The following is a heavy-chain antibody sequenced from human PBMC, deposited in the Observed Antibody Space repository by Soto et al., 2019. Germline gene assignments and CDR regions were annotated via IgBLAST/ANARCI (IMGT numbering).Heavy chain of an antibody. J-gene: IGHJ3*02. CDR3: ARHPIVVVPAAPGNAFDI. Sequence: GESLKISCKGSGYSFTSYWIGWVRQMPGKGLEWMGIIYPGDSDTRYSPSFQGQVTISADKSISTAYLKWSSLKASDTAMYYCARHPIVVVPAAPGNAFDIWGQGTMVTVSS. V-gene: IGHV5-51*01. CDR1: GYSFTSYW. D-gene: IGHD2-2*01. CDR2: IYPGDSDT.